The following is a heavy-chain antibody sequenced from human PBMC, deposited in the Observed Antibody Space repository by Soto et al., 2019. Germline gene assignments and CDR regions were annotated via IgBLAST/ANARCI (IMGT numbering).Heavy chain of an antibody. CDR3: ARQGSGSNWLDP. CDR2: INPNSGGT. D-gene: IGHD3-10*01. Sequence: QVQLVQSGAEVKKPGASVTVSCKASGYIFTVYYMHWVRQAPGQGLEWMGWINPNSGGTNYAQKLQGGVTMNRDTSVRTAYMELSRLRSDDTAIYYCARQGSGSNWLDPWGQGTLVTVSS. J-gene: IGHJ5*02. CDR1: GYIFTVYY. V-gene: IGHV1-2*02.